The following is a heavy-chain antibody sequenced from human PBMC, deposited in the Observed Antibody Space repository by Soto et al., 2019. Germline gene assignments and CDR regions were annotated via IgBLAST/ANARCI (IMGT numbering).Heavy chain of an antibody. J-gene: IGHJ4*02. Sequence: EVQLVESGGGLVQPGRSLRLSCAASGFTFDDYAMHWVRQAPGKGLEWVSGISWNSGSIGYADSVKGRFTISRDNAKNSLYLQMNRLRAEDTALYYCAKTTTPLSAGTYYFDYWGQGTLVTVSS. V-gene: IGHV3-9*01. D-gene: IGHD1-7*01. CDR2: ISWNSGSI. CDR1: GFTFDDYA. CDR3: AKTTTPLSAGTYYFDY.